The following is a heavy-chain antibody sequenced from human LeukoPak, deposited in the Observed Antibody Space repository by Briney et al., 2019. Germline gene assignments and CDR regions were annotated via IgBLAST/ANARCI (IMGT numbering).Heavy chain of an antibody. Sequence: PSETLSLTCAVYGGSFSGYYWSWIRQPPGKGLEWIGEINHSGSTNYNPSLKSRVTISVDTSKNQFSLKLSSVTAADTAVYYCARGNYSSGTFDYWGQGTLVTVSS. J-gene: IGHJ4*02. D-gene: IGHD6-19*01. CDR2: INHSGST. V-gene: IGHV4-34*01. CDR3: ARGNYSSGTFDY. CDR1: GGSFSGYY.